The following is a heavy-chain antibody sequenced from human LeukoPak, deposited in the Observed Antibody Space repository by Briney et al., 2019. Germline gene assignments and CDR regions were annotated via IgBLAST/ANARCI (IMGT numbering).Heavy chain of an antibody. CDR3: ARARGYYGSGSYVSHFDY. Sequence: ASVRVSCKVSGYTLTELSMHWVRQAPGKGLEWMGGFDPEDGETIYAQKFQGRVTMTEDTSTDTAYMELSSLRSEDTAVYYCARARGYYGSGSYVSHFDYWGQGTLVTVSS. D-gene: IGHD3-10*01. CDR2: FDPEDGET. J-gene: IGHJ4*02. V-gene: IGHV1-24*01. CDR1: GYTLTELS.